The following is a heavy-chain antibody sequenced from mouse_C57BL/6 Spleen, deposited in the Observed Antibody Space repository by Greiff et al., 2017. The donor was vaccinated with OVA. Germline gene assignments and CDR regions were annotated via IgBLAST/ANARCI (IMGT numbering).Heavy chain of an antibody. CDR2: ISYSGST. V-gene: IGHV3-1*01. CDR1: GYSITSGYD. J-gene: IGHJ1*03. Sequence: VQLQQSGPGMVKPSQSLSLTCTVTGYSITSGYDWHWIRHFPGNKLEWMGYISYSGSTNYNPSLKSRISITHDTSKNHFFLKLNSVTTEDTATYYCARTDYYGSSWYFDVWGTGTTVTVSS. D-gene: IGHD1-1*01. CDR3: ARTDYYGSSWYFDV.